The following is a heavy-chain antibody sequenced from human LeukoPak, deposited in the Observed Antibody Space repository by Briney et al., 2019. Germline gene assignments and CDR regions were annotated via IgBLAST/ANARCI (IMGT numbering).Heavy chain of an antibody. Sequence: PSETLSLTCTVSGGSISSSSYYWGWIRQPPGKGLEWIGSIYHSGSTYYNPSLKSRVTISVDTSKDQFSLKLSSVTAADTAVYYCARVRIVVVTPEGYFDYWGQGTLVTVSS. CDR1: GGSISSSSYY. CDR2: IYHSGST. J-gene: IGHJ4*02. V-gene: IGHV4-39*07. CDR3: ARVRIVVVTPEGYFDY. D-gene: IGHD2-21*02.